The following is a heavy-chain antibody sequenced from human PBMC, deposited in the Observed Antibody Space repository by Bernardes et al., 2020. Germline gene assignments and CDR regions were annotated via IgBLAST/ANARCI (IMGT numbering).Heavy chain of an antibody. CDR1: GGSISSYY. CDR3: ARAGLYSGYARFDY. CDR2: IYYSGTT. J-gene: IGHJ4*02. D-gene: IGHD5-12*01. Sequence: SETLSLTCTVSGGSISSYYWSWIRQPPGKGLEWIGYIYYSGTTNYNPSLKSRLTIAVDTSKNQFSLKLSSVTAADTAVYYCARAGLYSGYARFDYWGQGTLVTVSS. V-gene: IGHV4-59*01.